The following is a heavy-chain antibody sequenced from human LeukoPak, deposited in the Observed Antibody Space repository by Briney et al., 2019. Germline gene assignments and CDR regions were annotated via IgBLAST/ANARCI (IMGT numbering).Heavy chain of an antibody. J-gene: IGHJ4*02. CDR2: INEDGSKE. CDR3: ARARGNNYGFFDY. CDR1: GFTFSRDW. V-gene: IGHV3-7*01. D-gene: IGHD3/OR15-3a*01. Sequence: GGSLRLSCAASGFTFSRDWMSWVRQAPGKGLEGVANINEDGSKEFYVDSVKGRFTISIDNAKNTLYLQMNSLRAEDTAVYYCARARGNNYGFFDYWGQGILVTVSS.